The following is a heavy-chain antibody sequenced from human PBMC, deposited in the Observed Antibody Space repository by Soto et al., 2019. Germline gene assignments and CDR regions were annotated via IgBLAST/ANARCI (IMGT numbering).Heavy chain of an antibody. CDR3: ARGGTTIFGVVIHQPFDY. V-gene: IGHV4-59*12. Sequence: SETLSLTCSVSGGSITSFYWSWIRQPPGKGLEWIGYMYYSGNTHYNSSLKSRVTISADTSKNQFSLKLSSVTAADTAVYYCARGGTTIFGVVIHQPFDYWGQGTLVTVS. CDR1: GGSITSFY. D-gene: IGHD3-3*01. J-gene: IGHJ4*02. CDR2: MYYSGNT.